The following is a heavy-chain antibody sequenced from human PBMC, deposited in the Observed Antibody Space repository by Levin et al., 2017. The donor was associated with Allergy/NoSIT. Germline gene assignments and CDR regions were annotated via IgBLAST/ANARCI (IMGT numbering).Heavy chain of an antibody. V-gene: IGHV1-18*01. CDR2: ISGHNGNT. CDR1: GYTFTTYG. CDR3: ARAYYFGSGSYSLAFDM. D-gene: IGHD3-10*01. Sequence: GESLKISCKASGYTFTTYGISWVRQAPGQGLEWMGWISGHNGNTNYAQNLQGRVTMTTDPSTSTAYMELKSLRSDDTAVYYCARAYYFGSGSYSLAFDMWGQGTMVTVSS. J-gene: IGHJ3*02.